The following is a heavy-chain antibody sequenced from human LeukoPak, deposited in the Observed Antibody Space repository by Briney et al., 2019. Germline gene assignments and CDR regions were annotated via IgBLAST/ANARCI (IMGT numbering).Heavy chain of an antibody. D-gene: IGHD3-22*01. CDR2: INPNSGGT. V-gene: IGHV1-2*02. CDR1: GYTFTGYY. CDR3: AREYYYDSSGYEYDWFDP. J-gene: IGHJ5*02. Sequence: ASVKVSCKASGYTFTGYYMHWVRQAPGQGLEWMGWINPNSGGTNYAQKFQGRVTMTRDTSISTAYMGLSRLRSDDTAVYYCAREYYYDSSGYEYDWFDPWGQGTLVTVSS.